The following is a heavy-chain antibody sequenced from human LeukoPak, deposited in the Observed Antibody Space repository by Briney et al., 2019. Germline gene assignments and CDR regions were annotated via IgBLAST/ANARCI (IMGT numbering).Heavy chain of an antibody. Sequence: GGSLRLSCAASGFTFSSYWMSWVRQAPGKGLEWVAVISYDGSNKYYADSVKGRFTISRDNSKNTLYLQMNSLRAEDTAVYYCAKGPVPFDPWGQGTLVTVSS. CDR1: GFTFSSYW. CDR3: AKGPVPFDP. CDR2: ISYDGSNK. J-gene: IGHJ5*02. V-gene: IGHV3-30*18.